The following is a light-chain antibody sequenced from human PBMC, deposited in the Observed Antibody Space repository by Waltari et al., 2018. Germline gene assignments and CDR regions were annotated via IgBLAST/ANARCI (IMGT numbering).Light chain of an antibody. CDR3: QQRRDWPIT. V-gene: IGKV3-11*01. Sequence: EIVLTQSPATLSLSPGDRATLSCRASHSVDTSLAWYQQKLGQAPRLLIYEVFYRATGIPARFSGRGSGTDFTLTISSLEPEDFALYFCQQRRDWPITFGQGTRLEIK. CDR1: HSVDTS. J-gene: IGKJ5*01. CDR2: EVF.